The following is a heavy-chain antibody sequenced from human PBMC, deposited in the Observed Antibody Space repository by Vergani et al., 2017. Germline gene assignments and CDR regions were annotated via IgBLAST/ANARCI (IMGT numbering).Heavy chain of an antibody. CDR1: GGSFSGYY. V-gene: IGHV4-34*01. J-gene: IGHJ4*02. D-gene: IGHD6-13*01. CDR2: IYHSGST. Sequence: QVQLQQWGAGLLKPSETLSLTCAVYGGSFSGYYWSWIRQPPGKGLEWIGSIYHSGSTSYNPSLKNRVTMSVDTSKNQFSLKLNSVTAADTAVYYCARGSRAEGGSGPDKWGQGTLVTVSS. CDR3: ARGSRAEGGSGPDK.